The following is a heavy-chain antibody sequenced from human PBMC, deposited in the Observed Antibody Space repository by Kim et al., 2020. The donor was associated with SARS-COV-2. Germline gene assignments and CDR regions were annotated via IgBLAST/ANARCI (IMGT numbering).Heavy chain of an antibody. J-gene: IGHJ3*02. CDR3: ARNRLRDAFDI. V-gene: IGHV3-33*01. Sequence: GSLRLSCAASGFTFSSYGMHWVRQAPGKGLEWVAVIWYDGSNKYYADSVKGRFTISRDNSKNTLYLQMNSLRAEDTAVYYCARNRLRDAFDIWGQGTMVTVSS. CDR2: IWYDGSNK. CDR1: GFTFSSYG.